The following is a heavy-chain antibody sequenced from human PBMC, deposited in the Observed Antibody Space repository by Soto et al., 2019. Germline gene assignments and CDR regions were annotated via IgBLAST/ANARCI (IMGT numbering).Heavy chain of an antibody. Sequence: QVQLVESGGGVVQPGRSLRLSCAASGFTFSSYGMHWVRQAPGKGLEWVAVIWYDGSDKYYADSVKGRFTISRDNSKNRVYLQMNSLRAEDTAVYYCAREVMPVVTATQPYWYFDLWCRGTLVTVSS. CDR1: GFTFSSYG. CDR2: IWYDGSDK. D-gene: IGHD2-21*02. J-gene: IGHJ2*01. CDR3: AREVMPVVTATQPYWYFDL. V-gene: IGHV3-33*01.